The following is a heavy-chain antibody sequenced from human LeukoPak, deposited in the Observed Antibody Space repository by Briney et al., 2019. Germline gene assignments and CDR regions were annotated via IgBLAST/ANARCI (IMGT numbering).Heavy chain of an antibody. CDR3: AREGMAGRGLFDC. CDR1: GFTFDDYA. D-gene: IGHD5-24*01. Sequence: GGSLRLSCAASGFTFDDYAISWVRQAPGKGLEWVSGTNWNGGSTVYADSVKGRFTISRDNPKNSLYLQMNSLRAEDTAFYYCAREGMAGRGLFDCWGQGTLVTVSS. CDR2: TNWNGGST. V-gene: IGHV3-20*04. J-gene: IGHJ4*02.